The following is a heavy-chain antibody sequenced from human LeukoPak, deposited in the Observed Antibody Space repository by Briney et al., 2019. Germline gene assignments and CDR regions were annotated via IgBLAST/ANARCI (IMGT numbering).Heavy chain of an antibody. V-gene: IGHV4-38-2*02. CDR3: ARRHTFGGVIVTNAFDI. D-gene: IGHD3-16*02. CDR2: IYHSGST. J-gene: IGHJ3*02. CDR1: GYSISSPYY. Sequence: PSETLSLTCNVSGYSISSPYYWGWIRQPPGKGLEWIGSIYHSGSTYYNPSLKSRVTISVDTSKNQFSLKLSSVTAADTAVYYCARRHTFGGVIVTNAFDIWGQGTMVTVSS.